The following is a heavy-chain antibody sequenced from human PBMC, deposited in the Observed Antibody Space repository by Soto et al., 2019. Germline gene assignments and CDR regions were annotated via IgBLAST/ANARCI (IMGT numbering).Heavy chain of an antibody. J-gene: IGHJ5*02. CDR2: IYYSGST. CDR3: ARVPDR. V-gene: IGHV4-61*01. D-gene: IGHD2-2*01. Sequence: PSETLSLTCTVSGGSVSSGSYYWSWIRQPPGKGLEWIGYIYYSGSTNYNPSLKSRVTISVDTSKNQSSLKLSSVTAADTAVYYCARVPDRWGQGTLVTVSS. CDR1: GGSVSSGSYY.